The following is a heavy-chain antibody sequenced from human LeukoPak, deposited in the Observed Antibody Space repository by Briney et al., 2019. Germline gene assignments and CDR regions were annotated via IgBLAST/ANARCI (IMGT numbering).Heavy chain of an antibody. Sequence: ASVKVSCKASGGTFSSYAISWVRQAPGQGLEWMGGIIPIFGTANYAQKFQGRVTITADESTSTAYMELSSLRSEDTAVCYCARGEYSYGYIYYYYGMDVWGQGTTVTVSS. CDR1: GGTFSSYA. CDR3: ARGEYSYGYIYYYYGMDV. D-gene: IGHD5-18*01. V-gene: IGHV1-69*13. J-gene: IGHJ6*02. CDR2: IIPIFGTA.